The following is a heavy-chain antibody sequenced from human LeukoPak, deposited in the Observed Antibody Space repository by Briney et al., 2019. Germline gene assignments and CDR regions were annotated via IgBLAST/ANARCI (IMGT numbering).Heavy chain of an antibody. J-gene: IGHJ5*02. D-gene: IGHD4-17*01. Sequence: KASETLSLTCTVSGGSISSYYWSWIRQPAGKGLEWIGRIYTSGSTNYNPSLKSRVTMSVDTSKNQFSLKLSSVTAADTAVYYCARVSPYYGDYKTNNWFDPWGQGTLVTVSS. CDR2: IYTSGST. V-gene: IGHV4-4*07. CDR3: ARVSPYYGDYKTNNWFDP. CDR1: GGSISSYY.